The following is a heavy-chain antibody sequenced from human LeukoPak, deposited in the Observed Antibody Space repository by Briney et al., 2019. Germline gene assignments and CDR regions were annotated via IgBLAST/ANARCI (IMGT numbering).Heavy chain of an antibody. V-gene: IGHV4-61*01. CDR3: ARAPRGLYNPDAFDI. D-gene: IGHD1-1*01. CDR2: IYYSGST. Sequence: SETLSLTCTVSDGSVSSSNYYWGWIRQPPGKGLEWIGYIYYSGSTNYNPSLKSRVTISVDTSKNQFSLKLSSVTAADTAVYYSARAPRGLYNPDAFDIWGQGTMVTVSS. CDR1: DGSVSSSNYY. J-gene: IGHJ3*02.